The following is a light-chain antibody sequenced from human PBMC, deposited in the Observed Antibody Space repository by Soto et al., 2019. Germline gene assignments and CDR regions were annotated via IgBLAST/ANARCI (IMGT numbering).Light chain of an antibody. CDR1: QSFSSN. J-gene: IGKJ1*01. V-gene: IGKV3-15*01. CDR3: QQYNNWPGT. Sequence: EIVMTQSPATLSVSPGERATLYCRASQSFSSNLAWYQQKPGHAPRLLIYGASTRATGIPARFSGSGSGTEFTLTISSLQSEDFAVYYCQQYNNWPGTFGQGTKV. CDR2: GAS.